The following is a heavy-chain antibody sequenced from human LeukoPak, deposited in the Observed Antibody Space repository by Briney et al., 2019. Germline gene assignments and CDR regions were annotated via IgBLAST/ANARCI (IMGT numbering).Heavy chain of an antibody. CDR3: ARQNAEVSYFDY. V-gene: IGHV5-51*01. CDR2: IYPGDSHT. Sequence: GESLKISCKGSGYSFTSHWIGWVRQMPGKGLEWMGIIYPGDSHTRYSPSFQGQVTISADKSISTAYLQWSSLKASDTATYYCARQNAEVSYFDYWGQGTLVTVSS. CDR1: GYSFTSHW. J-gene: IGHJ4*02. D-gene: IGHD1-1*01.